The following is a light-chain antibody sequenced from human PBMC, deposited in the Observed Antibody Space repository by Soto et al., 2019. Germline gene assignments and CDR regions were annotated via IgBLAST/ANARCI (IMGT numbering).Light chain of an antibody. CDR3: CSYGGGRTPLG. Sequence: QSVLTQPRSVSGSPGQSVAISCTGSRSDVGGYKYVSWYQQFPGKAPKLIIYDVSRRPSGVPDRLSGSKSGNTASLTISGLQAEDEGDYYCCSYGGGRTPLGFGGGTKVTVL. CDR2: DVS. CDR1: RSDVGGYKY. J-gene: IGLJ2*01. V-gene: IGLV2-11*01.